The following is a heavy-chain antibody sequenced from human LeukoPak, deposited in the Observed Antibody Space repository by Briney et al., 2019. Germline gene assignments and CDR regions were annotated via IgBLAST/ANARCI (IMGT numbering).Heavy chain of an antibody. D-gene: IGHD3-22*01. CDR3: AKDQGVGNYYDSSGYFGLFDH. J-gene: IGHJ4*02. V-gene: IGHV3-23*01. CDR1: GFTFSSYA. Sequence: PGGSLRLSCAASGFTFSSYAMSWVRQAPGKGLEWVSAISGSGGSTYYADSVKGRFTVSRDNSKNTLYLQMSSLRAEDTAVYFCAKDQGVGNYYDSSGYFGLFDHWGQGTLVTVSS. CDR2: ISGSGGST.